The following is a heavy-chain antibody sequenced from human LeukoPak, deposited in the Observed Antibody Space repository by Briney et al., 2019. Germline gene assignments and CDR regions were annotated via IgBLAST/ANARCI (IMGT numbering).Heavy chain of an antibody. CDR3: AKALGYSGYDSPDY. V-gene: IGHV3-23*01. CDR1: GFSFSSYA. CDR2: INGIGGST. Sequence: GGSLRLSCAASGFSFSSYAMSWVRQAPGKGLEWVSAINGIGGSTYYADSVKGRFTISRDNSKNTLYLQMNSLRAEDTALYYCAKALGYSGYDSPDYWGQGTLVTVSS. D-gene: IGHD5-12*01. J-gene: IGHJ4*02.